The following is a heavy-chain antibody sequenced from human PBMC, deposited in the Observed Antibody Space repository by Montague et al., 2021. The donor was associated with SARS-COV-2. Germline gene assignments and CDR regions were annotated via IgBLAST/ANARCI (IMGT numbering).Heavy chain of an antibody. CDR3: ARESVRAVAGDFDY. J-gene: IGHJ4*02. D-gene: IGHD6-19*01. CDR2: ISYDGSKK. Sequence: SLRLSCAASAFTFSNYAMHWARQAPGKGLEWVAFISYDGSKKYYADSVKGRFTISRDNSKNTLYLQMNSLRAEDTAVYYCARESVRAVAGDFDYWGQGTLVTVSS. CDR1: AFTFSNYA. V-gene: IGHV3-30-3*01.